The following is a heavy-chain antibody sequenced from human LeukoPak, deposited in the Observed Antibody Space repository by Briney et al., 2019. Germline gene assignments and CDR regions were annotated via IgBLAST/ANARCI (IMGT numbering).Heavy chain of an antibody. D-gene: IGHD3-22*01. V-gene: IGHV3-23*01. J-gene: IGHJ4*02. CDR3: AKDPYYDSSGYYSW. CDR1: GFTFSSYS. Sequence: GGSLRLSCAASGFTFSSYSMNWVRQAPGKGLEWVSAISGSGGSTYYADSVKGRFTISRDNSKNTLYLQMNSLRAEDTAVYYCAKDPYYDSSGYYSWWGQGTLVTVSS. CDR2: ISGSGGST.